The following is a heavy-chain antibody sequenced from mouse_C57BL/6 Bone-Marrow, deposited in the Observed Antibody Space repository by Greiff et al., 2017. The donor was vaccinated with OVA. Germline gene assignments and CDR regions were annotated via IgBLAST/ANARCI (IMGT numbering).Heavy chain of an antibody. D-gene: IGHD2-5*01. CDR1: GFTFSSYA. V-gene: IGHV5-4*01. CDR3: ARDPTIVTTGYFDY. CDR2: ISDGGSYT. Sequence: VQLKESGGGLVKPGGSLKLSCAASGFTFSSYAMSWVRQTPEKRLEWVATISDGGSYTYYPDNVKGRFTISRDNAKNNLYLQMSHLKSEDTAMYYCARDPTIVTTGYFDYWGQGTTLTVSS. J-gene: IGHJ2*01.